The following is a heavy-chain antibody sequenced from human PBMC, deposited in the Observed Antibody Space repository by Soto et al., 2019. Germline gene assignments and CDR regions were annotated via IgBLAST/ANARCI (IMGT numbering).Heavy chain of an antibody. CDR2: ISGSGGST. CDR1: GFTFSSYA. V-gene: IGHV3-23*01. Sequence: GGSLRLSCAASGFTFSSYAMSWVRQAPGKGLEWVSAISGSGGSTYYADSVKGRFTISRDNSKNTLYLQMNSLRAEDTAVYYCAKAGVGVVPAAMSWFDPWGQGTLVTVSS. J-gene: IGHJ5*02. D-gene: IGHD2-2*01. CDR3: AKAGVGVVPAAMSWFDP.